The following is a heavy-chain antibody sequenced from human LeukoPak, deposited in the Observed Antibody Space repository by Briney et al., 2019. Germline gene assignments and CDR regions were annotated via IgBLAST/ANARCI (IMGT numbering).Heavy chain of an antibody. Sequence: PGGSLRLSCAASGFTLSSYSMNWVRQAPGKGLEWVSSISTSSSYIYYADSVNGRLSISRDNTKSSLYLQMDSLGAEDTAVYYCTKGGHRDLDYWGQGTLVIVSS. CDR1: GFTLSSYS. J-gene: IGHJ4*02. CDR2: ISTSSSYI. D-gene: IGHD2-21*02. V-gene: IGHV3-21*01. CDR3: TKGGHRDLDY.